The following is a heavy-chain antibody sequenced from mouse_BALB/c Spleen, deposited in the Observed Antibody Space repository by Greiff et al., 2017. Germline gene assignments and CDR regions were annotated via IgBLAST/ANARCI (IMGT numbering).Heavy chain of an antibody. Sequence: EVQVVESGGGLVQPGGSLKLSCAASGFTFSSYGMSWVRQTPDKRLELVATINSNGGSTYYPDSVKGRFTISRDNAKNTLYLQMSSLKSEDTAMYYCARELLYYYAMDYWGQGTSVTVAS. CDR3: ARELLYYYAMDY. V-gene: IGHV5-6-3*01. CDR1: GFTFSSYG. J-gene: IGHJ4*01. CDR2: INSNGGST. D-gene: IGHD2-12*01.